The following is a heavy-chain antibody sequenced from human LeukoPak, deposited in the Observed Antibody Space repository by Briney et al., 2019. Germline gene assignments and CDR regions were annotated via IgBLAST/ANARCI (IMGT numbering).Heavy chain of an antibody. CDR3: ARGFVVVTAIKYYFDY. CDR1: GGSFSGYY. D-gene: IGHD2-21*02. CDR2: INHSGST. Sequence: PSGTLSLTCAVYGGSFSGYYWSWIRQPPGKGLEWIGEINHSGSTNYNPSLKSRVTISVDTSKNQFSLKLSSVTAADTAVYYCARGFVVVTAIKYYFDYWGQGTLVTVSS. V-gene: IGHV4-34*01. J-gene: IGHJ4*02.